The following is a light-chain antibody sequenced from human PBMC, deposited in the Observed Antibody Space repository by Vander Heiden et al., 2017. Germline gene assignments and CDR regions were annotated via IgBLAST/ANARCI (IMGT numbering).Light chain of an antibody. J-gene: IGLJ2*01. CDR3: QSADSSGTVV. V-gene: IGLV3-25*03. CDR1: ALPKQY. Sequence: SYELTQPPSVSVSPGQTARITCSGDALPKQYAYWYQQKPGQAPVRGIYKDSERPSGIPERVSGSSSGTTVTLTISGVQAEDEADDYCQSADSSGTVVFGGGTKLTVL. CDR2: KDS.